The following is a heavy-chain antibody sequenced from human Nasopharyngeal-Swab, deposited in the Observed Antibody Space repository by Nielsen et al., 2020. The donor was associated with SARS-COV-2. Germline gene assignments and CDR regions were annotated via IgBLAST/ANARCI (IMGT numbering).Heavy chain of an antibody. Sequence: SETLSLTCTVSGYSINSGYYWGWIRQPPGKGLEWIGSIYHSGSTYYNPSLKSRVTISVDTSKNQFSLKLSSVTAADTAVYYCARETGGLRFDYWGQGTLVTVSS. V-gene: IGHV4-38-2*02. CDR2: IYHSGST. J-gene: IGHJ4*02. CDR1: GYSINSGYY. CDR3: ARETGGLRFDY. D-gene: IGHD5-12*01.